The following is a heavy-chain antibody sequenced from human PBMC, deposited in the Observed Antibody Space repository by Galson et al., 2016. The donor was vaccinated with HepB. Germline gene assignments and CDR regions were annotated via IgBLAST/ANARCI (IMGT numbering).Heavy chain of an antibody. V-gene: IGHV3-23*01. CDR3: AKGLKFYGVSTGDAFDV. J-gene: IGHJ3*01. CDR1: AFSISGDY. D-gene: IGHD3-9*01. Sequence: SLRLSCAGPAFSISGDYMNWVRQAPGKGLEWVAGVSVSGSSTYYADAVRGRFTISRDDSKNTVYLQMDSLRGDDTALYFCAKGLKFYGVSTGDAFDVWGQGTVVAVSA. CDR2: VSVSGSST.